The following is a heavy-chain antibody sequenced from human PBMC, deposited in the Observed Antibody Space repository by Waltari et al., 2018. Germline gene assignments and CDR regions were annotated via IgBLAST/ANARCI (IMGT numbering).Heavy chain of an antibody. CDR1: GGSIRSSSYY. CDR2: IYYSGST. Sequence: QLQLHGSGPGLEKPSETLSLPCTVPGGSIRSSSYYWAWIRQPPGKGLEWSGSIYYSGSTYYNPSLKHRVTISVDTSKNQFSLKLSSVTAADTAVYYCARAIFGVVIGEDWFDPWGQGTLVTVSS. D-gene: IGHD3-3*01. CDR3: ARAIFGVVIGEDWFDP. V-gene: IGHV4-39*07. J-gene: IGHJ5*02.